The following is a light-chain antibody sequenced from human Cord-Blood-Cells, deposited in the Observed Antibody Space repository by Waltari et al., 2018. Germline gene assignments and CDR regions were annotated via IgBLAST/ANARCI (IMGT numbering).Light chain of an antibody. CDR3: CSYAGSSTVV. CDR1: SSDVGSDNL. CDR2: EGS. V-gene: IGLV2-23*01. Sequence: QSALTQPASVSGSPGQSITISCTGTSSDVGSDNLVSWYQQHPGKAPKLMIYEGSKRPSWVSNRFSGSKSGNTASLTISGLQAEDEADYYCCSYAGSSTVVFGGGTKLTVL. J-gene: IGLJ2*01.